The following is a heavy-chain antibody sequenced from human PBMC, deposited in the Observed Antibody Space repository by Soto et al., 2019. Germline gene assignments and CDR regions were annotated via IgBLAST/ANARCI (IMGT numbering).Heavy chain of an antibody. Sequence: ASVKVSCKASGYTFTSYAMHWVRQAPGQRLEWMGWINAGNGNTKYSQKFQGRVTITRDTSASTAYMELSSLRSEDTAVYYCARSGAYCGGDCYSDYWGQGTLVTVSS. J-gene: IGHJ4*02. D-gene: IGHD2-21*02. V-gene: IGHV1-3*01. CDR3: ARSGAYCGGDCYSDY. CDR1: GYTFTSYA. CDR2: INAGNGNT.